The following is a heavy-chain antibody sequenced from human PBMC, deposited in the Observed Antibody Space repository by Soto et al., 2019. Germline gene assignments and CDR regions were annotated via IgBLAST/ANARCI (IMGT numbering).Heavy chain of an antibody. D-gene: IGHD4-17*01. V-gene: IGHV3-30-3*01. CDR1: GFTFSSYA. CDR3: XXLYGDXXRXXTLXAFDI. J-gene: IGHJ3*02. Sequence: GGSLRLSCAASGFTFSSYAMHWVRQAPGKGLEWVAVISYDGSNKYYADYVKGRFTISRDNSKNTLYLKMNSLRAEDTAVYYCXXLYGDXXRXXTLXAFDIWGQGXXVTXSS. CDR2: ISYDGSNK.